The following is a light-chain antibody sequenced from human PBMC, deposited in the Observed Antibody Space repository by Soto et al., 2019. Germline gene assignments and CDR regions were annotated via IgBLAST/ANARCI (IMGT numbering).Light chain of an antibody. Sequence: DIQMTQSPSTLSASVGDRVTITCRASQSVSSWFAWYQQKPGKAPKLLIYDASSLESGVPSRFSGSVSGTEFTLTISGLQPDDFASYYCQQYNSFSPTFGQGTKVDIK. CDR3: QQYNSFSPT. J-gene: IGKJ1*01. CDR1: QSVSSW. V-gene: IGKV1-5*01. CDR2: DAS.